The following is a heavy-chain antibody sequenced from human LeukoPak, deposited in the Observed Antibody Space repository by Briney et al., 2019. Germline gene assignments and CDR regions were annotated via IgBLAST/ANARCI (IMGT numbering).Heavy chain of an antibody. CDR1: GFTFSSYG. V-gene: IGHV3-30*02. D-gene: IGHD6-6*01. J-gene: IGHJ3*02. Sequence: PGGSLRLSCAASGFTFSSYGMHRVRQAPGKGLEWVAFIRYDGSNKYYADSVKGRFTISRDNSKNTLYLQMNSLRAEDTAVYYCAKVVLVMGYSSSSGAFDIWGQGTMVTVSS. CDR3: AKVVLVMGYSSSSGAFDI. CDR2: IRYDGSNK.